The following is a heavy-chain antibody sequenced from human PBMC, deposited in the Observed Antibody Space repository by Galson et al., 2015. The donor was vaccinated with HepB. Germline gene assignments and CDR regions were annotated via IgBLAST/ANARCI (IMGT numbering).Heavy chain of an antibody. J-gene: IGHJ6*03. CDR3: ATAPISRGWYDYYYYMDV. CDR1: GFTFSSYG. D-gene: IGHD6-19*01. Sequence: SLRLSCAASGFTFSSYGMHWVRQAPGKGLEWVAVISYDGSNKYYADSVKGRFTISRDNSKNTLYLQMNSLRAEDTAVYYCATAPISRGWYDYYYYMDVWGKGTTVTVSS. CDR2: ISYDGSNK. V-gene: IGHV3-30*03.